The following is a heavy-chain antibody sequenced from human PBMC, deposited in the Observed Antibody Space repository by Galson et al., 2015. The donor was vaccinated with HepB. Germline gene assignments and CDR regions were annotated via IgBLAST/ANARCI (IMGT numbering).Heavy chain of an antibody. CDR3: TTEGGSYLGAFDI. D-gene: IGHD1-26*01. J-gene: IGHJ3*02. Sequence: SLRLSCAASGFTFSNAWMNWVRQAPGKGLEWVGRIKSKTDGGTTDYAAPVKGRFTISRDDSKNTLYPQMNSLKTEDTAVYYCTTEGGSYLGAFDIWGQGTMVTVSS. V-gene: IGHV3-15*07. CDR1: GFTFSNAW. CDR2: IKSKTDGGTT.